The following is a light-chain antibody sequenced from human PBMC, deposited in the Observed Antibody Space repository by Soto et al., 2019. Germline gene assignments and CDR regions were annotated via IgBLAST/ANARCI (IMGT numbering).Light chain of an antibody. CDR3: QSYDSSLSGYVV. J-gene: IGLJ2*01. Sequence: QSVLTQPPSVSGAPGQRVTISCTGSSSNIGAGYDVHWYQQLPGTAPKLLIYGNSNRPSGVPDRFSGSKSGTSASLAITGLQAEDEAEYSCQSYDSSLSGYVVFGGGTKVTVL. V-gene: IGLV1-40*01. CDR1: SSNIGAGYD. CDR2: GNS.